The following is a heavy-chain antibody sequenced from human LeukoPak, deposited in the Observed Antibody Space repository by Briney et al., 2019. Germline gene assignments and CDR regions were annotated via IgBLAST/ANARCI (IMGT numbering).Heavy chain of an antibody. CDR2: ISAGGGST. Sequence: PGGSLRLSCAASGFTFSSHAMSWVRQAPGKGLEWVSAISAGGGSTYYADSVKGQFTISRDNSKNTLYLQINSLRAEDTAVYYCAKDLGYRDFDYWGQGTLVTVSS. D-gene: IGHD6-13*01. CDR3: AKDLGYRDFDY. CDR1: GFTFSSHA. V-gene: IGHV3-23*01. J-gene: IGHJ4*02.